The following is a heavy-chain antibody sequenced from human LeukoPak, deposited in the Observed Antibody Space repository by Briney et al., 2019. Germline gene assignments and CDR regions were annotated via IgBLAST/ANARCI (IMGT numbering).Heavy chain of an antibody. D-gene: IGHD3-22*01. CDR2: IYYSGST. Sequence: SETLSLTCTVAGGSISSYYWSWIRQPPEKGLEWIGYIYYSGSTNYNPSLKSRVTISVDTSKNQFSLKLSSVTAADTAVYYCARYDSRGSFDYWGQGTLVTVSS. CDR3: ARYDSRGSFDY. J-gene: IGHJ4*02. V-gene: IGHV4-59*08. CDR1: GGSISSYY.